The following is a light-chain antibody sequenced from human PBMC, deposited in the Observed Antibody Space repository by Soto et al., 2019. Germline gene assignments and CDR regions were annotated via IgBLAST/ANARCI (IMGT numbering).Light chain of an antibody. V-gene: IGLV2-11*01. CDR3: CSYAGSYTFARNV. CDR1: SSDVAIYNY. J-gene: IGLJ1*01. Sequence: QSVLTQPRSVSGSPGQSVTISCTGTSSDVAIYNYISWYQQHPGEAPKLMIHDVSERPSGVPDRFSGSKSGNTASLTISGLQAGDEADYYCCSYAGSYTFARNVFGTGTKAPS. CDR2: DVS.